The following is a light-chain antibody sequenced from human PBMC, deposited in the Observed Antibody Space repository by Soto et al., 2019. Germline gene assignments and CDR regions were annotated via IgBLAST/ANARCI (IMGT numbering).Light chain of an antibody. V-gene: IGKV1-39*01. J-gene: IGKJ1*01. CDR1: QSIGKY. CDR3: QQYGSSGT. CDR2: AAS. Sequence: DIHMTQSPSSLSASLGDRVTITFRASQSIGKYLSWFQQTPGNAPKLLIYAASGLQSGVPSRFSGSGSGTDFTLTISRLEPEDFAVYYCQQYGSSGTFGQGTKVDI.